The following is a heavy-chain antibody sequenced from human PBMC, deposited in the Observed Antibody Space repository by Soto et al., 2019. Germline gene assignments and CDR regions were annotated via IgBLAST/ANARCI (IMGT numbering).Heavy chain of an antibody. Sequence: SGKVCCKASGGTFSSYTISWGRQAPGQGLEWMGRIIPILGIANYAQKFQGRVTITADKSTSTAYMELSSLRSEDTAVYYCAEGGSGSYYYYYGMDVWG. CDR1: GGTFSSYT. CDR2: IIPILGIA. V-gene: IGHV1-69*02. D-gene: IGHD3-10*01. J-gene: IGHJ6*02. CDR3: AEGGSGSYYYYYGMDV.